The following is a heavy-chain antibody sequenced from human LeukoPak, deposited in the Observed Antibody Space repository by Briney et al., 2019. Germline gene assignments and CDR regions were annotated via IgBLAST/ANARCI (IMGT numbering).Heavy chain of an antibody. J-gene: IGHJ2*01. D-gene: IGHD1-26*01. CDR1: GFTFSSYA. CDR3: AKAPQEVGATDWYFDL. Sequence: PGGSLRLSCAASGFTFSSYAMSWVRQAPGKGLEWVSAISGSGGSAYYADSVKGRFTISRDNSKNTLYLQMNSLRAEDTAVYYCAKAPQEVGATDWYFDLWGRGTLVTVSS. V-gene: IGHV3-23*01. CDR2: ISGSGGSA.